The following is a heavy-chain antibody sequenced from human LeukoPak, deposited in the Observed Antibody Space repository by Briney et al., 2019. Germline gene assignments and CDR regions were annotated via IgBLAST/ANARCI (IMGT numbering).Heavy chain of an antibody. Sequence: SETLSLTCSVSGGSINFIWSWRRRSPGKGVGWIGCIYHNGRTSYNSPLKSRVAISLDTAKRQVSLMLNSVTASDTAVYYCARDVRRGLRFNNFYPYFGMDVWGKGTTVIVSA. CDR1: GGSINFI. CDR2: IYHNGRT. CDR3: ARDVRRGLRFNNFYPYFGMDV. V-gene: IGHV4-59*01. J-gene: IGHJ6*04. D-gene: IGHD3-3*01.